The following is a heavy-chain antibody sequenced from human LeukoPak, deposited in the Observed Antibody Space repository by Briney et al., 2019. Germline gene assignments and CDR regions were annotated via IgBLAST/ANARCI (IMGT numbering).Heavy chain of an antibody. CDR2: IKCKTDGGTT. D-gene: IGHD3-3*01. Sequence: GGSLRLSCAASGFTFSNAWMNWVRQAPGKGLEWVGRIKCKTDGGTTDYAAPVKGRFTISRDDSKNTLYLQMNSLKTEDTAVYYCTQETYYDFWSGYYGMDVWGQGTTVTVSS. CDR1: GFTFSNAW. CDR3: TQETYYDFWSGYYGMDV. V-gene: IGHV3-15*07. J-gene: IGHJ6*02.